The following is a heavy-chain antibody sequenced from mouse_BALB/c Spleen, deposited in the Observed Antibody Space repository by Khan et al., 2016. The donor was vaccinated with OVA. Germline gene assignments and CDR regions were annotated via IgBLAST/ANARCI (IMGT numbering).Heavy chain of an antibody. CDR3: ARAGYSPWFAY. D-gene: IGHD2-3*01. CDR2: IDPENGNT. CDR1: GFTIKDYY. J-gene: IGHJ3*01. V-gene: IGHV14-1*02. Sequence: VQLKESGAELVRPGALVKLSCKASGFTIKDYYIHWVKQRPEQGLEWIGWIDPENGNTIYYPKFPGTANITADTSSNTAYLHFSSLTSEDTAVFYCARAGYSPWFAYWGQGTLVTVSA.